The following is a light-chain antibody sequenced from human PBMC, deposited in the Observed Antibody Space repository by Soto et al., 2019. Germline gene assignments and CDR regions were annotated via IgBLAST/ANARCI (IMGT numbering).Light chain of an antibody. CDR2: AAS. CDR3: QQHINRLS. Sequence: EIVLTQSPSTLSLSPGERATLSCRASQSVSNYLAWYQQKPGKAPRLLIYAASNRATGIPARFSGSGSGTDFTLTIRTLEPEDYAVYYCQQHINRLSFGGGTKVEIK. J-gene: IGKJ4*01. V-gene: IGKV3-11*01. CDR1: QSVSNY.